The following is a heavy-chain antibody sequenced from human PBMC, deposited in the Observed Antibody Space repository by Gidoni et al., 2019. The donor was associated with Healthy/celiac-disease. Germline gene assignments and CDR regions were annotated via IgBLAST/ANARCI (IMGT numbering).Heavy chain of an antibody. Sequence: QVQLVESGGGVVQPGRSLRLPCAASGFTFSSYGMHWVRQAPGKGLGWVAVISYDGSNKYYADSVKGRFTISRDNSKNTLYLQMNSLRAEDTAVYYCAKDPCGTSCHRPRYWYFDLWGRGTLVTVSS. CDR3: AKDPCGTSCHRPRYWYFDL. V-gene: IGHV3-30*18. CDR2: ISYDGSNK. D-gene: IGHD2-2*01. J-gene: IGHJ2*01. CDR1: GFTFSSYG.